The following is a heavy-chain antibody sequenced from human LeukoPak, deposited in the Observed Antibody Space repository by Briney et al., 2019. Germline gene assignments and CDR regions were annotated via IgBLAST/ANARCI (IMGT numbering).Heavy chain of an antibody. V-gene: IGHV4-39*01. J-gene: IGHJ4*02. Sequence: SETLSLTCTVSGGSISSSSYYWGWIRQPPGKGLEWIGSIYYSGSTYYNPSLKSRVTISVDTSKNQFSLKLSSVTAADTAVYYCARLAGSGSYFDLYCDHWGQETLVSVSS. CDR3: ARLAGSGSYFDLYCDH. CDR1: GGSISSSSYY. CDR2: IYYSGST. D-gene: IGHD3-10*01.